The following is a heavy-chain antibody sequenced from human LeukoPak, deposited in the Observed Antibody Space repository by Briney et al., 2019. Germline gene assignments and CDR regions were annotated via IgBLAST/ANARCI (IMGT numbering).Heavy chain of an antibody. J-gene: IGHJ4*02. CDR3: ARYAAGPFDY. V-gene: IGHV4-61*01. D-gene: IGHD6-13*01. Sequence: SETLSLTCTVSGGSVSSGSYYWSWIRQPPGKGLEWIGYIYYSGSTNYNPSLKSRVIISVDTSKNQFSLKLSSVTAADTAVYYCARYAAGPFDYWGQGTLVTVSS. CDR2: IYYSGST. CDR1: GGSVSSGSYY.